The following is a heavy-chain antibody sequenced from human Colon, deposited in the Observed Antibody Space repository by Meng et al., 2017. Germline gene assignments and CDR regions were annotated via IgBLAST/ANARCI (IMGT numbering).Heavy chain of an antibody. D-gene: IGHD3-22*01. Sequence: QVQLQESGPGLVKPSQTLSLTCNVTGGSISSGTYYWGWIRQLPGKGLEWIAYIHYSGSTYYSPSLKSRVTISVDTSKNQLSLKLSSMTAADTAVYYCARYVFDSSSLYSNWFDPWGQGTLVTVSS. J-gene: IGHJ5*02. CDR1: GGSISSGTYY. CDR3: ARYVFDSSSLYSNWFDP. CDR2: IHYSGST. V-gene: IGHV4-31*03.